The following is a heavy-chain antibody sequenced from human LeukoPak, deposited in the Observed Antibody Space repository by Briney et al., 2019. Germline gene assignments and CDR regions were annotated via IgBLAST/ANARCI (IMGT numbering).Heavy chain of an antibody. CDR3: AHRTLLINYYYDSSGYYGGTTFDY. J-gene: IGHJ4*02. V-gene: IGHV2-5*02. CDR1: GFSLSTSGVG. Sequence: SGPTLVNPTQTLTQTCTFSGFSLSTSGVGVGWIRQPPGKALEWLALIYWDDDKRYSPSLKSRLTITKDTSKNQVVLTMTNMDPVDTATYYCAHRTLLINYYYDSSGYYGGTTFDYWGQGTLVTVSS. CDR2: IYWDDDK. D-gene: IGHD3-22*01.